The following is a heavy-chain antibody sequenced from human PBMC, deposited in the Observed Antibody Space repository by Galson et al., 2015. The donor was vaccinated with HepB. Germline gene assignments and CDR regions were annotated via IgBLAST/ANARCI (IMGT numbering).Heavy chain of an antibody. CDR2: IKSKTDGGTT. V-gene: IGHV3-15*01. J-gene: IGHJ4*02. D-gene: IGHD3-22*01. CDR1: EFIFSNYW. Sequence: SLRLSCAASEFIFSNYWIHWVRQAPGTGLEWVGRIKSKTDGGTTDYAAPVKGRFTISRDDSQNTLYLQMYSLKTEDTALYYCTTTLYYYHSSGYGPDYWGQGTLVTVSS. CDR3: TTTLYYYHSSGYGPDY.